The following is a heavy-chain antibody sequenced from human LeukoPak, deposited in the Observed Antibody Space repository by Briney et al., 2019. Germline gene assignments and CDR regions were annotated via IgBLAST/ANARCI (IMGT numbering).Heavy chain of an antibody. Sequence: PSETLSLICAVYGGSFSGYYWSWIRQPPGKGLEWIGEINHSGSTNYNPSLKSRVTISVDTSKNQFSLKLSSVTAADTAVYYCARGRSVRFLEWFSSDYWGQGTLVTVSS. J-gene: IGHJ4*02. CDR2: INHSGST. CDR1: GGSFSGYY. V-gene: IGHV4-34*01. D-gene: IGHD3-3*01. CDR3: ARGRSVRFLEWFSSDY.